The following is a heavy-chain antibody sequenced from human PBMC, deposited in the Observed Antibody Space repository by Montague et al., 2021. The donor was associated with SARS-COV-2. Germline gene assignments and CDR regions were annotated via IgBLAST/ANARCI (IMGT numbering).Heavy chain of an antibody. J-gene: IGHJ3*02. D-gene: IGHD3-3*01. Sequence: SETLSLTCTVSGGSISSSSYYWGWIRQPPGKGLEWIGSIYYSGSTYYNPSLKSRVTISVDTSKNQFSLQLSSVTAADTAVYYCARHGLAGIPICGVGTTRGGFDIWGQGTMVTVSS. CDR3: ARHGLAGIPICGVGTTRGGFDI. CDR1: GGSISSSSYY. V-gene: IGHV4-39*01. CDR2: IYYSGST.